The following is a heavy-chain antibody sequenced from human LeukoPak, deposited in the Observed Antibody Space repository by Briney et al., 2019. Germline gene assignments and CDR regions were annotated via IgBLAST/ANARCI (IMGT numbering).Heavy chain of an antibody. CDR1: GFTFSSYA. CDR2: ISGSGAGP. CDR3: AKPQYYYDSRRYSAGDH. V-gene: IGHV3-23*01. Sequence: GGSLRLSCAASGFTFSSYAMSWVRQAPGKGLEWLSDISGSGAGPHYADSVKGRFTISRDNSKNTVYLEMNSLRAGDTAVYYCAKPQYYYDSRRYSAGDHWGQGTLVTVSS. J-gene: IGHJ4*02. D-gene: IGHD3-22*01.